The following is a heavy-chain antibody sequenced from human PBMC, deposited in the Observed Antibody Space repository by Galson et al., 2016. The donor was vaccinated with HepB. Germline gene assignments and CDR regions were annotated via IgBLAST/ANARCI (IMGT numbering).Heavy chain of an antibody. CDR2: IVSIFTTP. CDR3: AWGLGARAWGFFDS. Sequence: SVKVSCKASGVTFSRYVFSWVRQAPGQGLEWMGGIVSIFTTPNYAQKFQGRVTISGDESTNTAYMELRSLRSDDTAVYYCAWGLGARAWGFFDSWGQGTLVSVYS. D-gene: IGHD6-6*01. J-gene: IGHJ4*02. V-gene: IGHV1-69*13. CDR1: GVTFSRYV.